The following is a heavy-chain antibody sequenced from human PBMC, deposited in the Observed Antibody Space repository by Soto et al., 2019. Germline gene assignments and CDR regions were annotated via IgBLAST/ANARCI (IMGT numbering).Heavy chain of an antibody. D-gene: IGHD6-13*01. CDR1: GGTFSSYT. Sequence: GASVKVSCKASGGTFSSYTISWVRQAPGQGLEWMGRIIPILGIANYAQKFQGRVTITADKSTSTAYMELSSLRSEDTAVYYCARDRRSSSWPEDYYYMDVWGKGTTVTVSS. J-gene: IGHJ6*03. V-gene: IGHV1-69*04. CDR3: ARDRRSSSWPEDYYYMDV. CDR2: IIPILGIA.